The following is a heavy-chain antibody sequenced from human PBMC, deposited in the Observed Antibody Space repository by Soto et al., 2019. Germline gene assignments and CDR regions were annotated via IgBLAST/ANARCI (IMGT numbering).Heavy chain of an antibody. J-gene: IGHJ6*02. CDR2: INPNSGGT. CDR3: ARDPGYCSGGSCYWYGMDV. D-gene: IGHD2-15*01. V-gene: IGHV1-2*04. CDR1: GYTFTGYY. Sequence: VASVKVSCKASGYTFTGYYMHWVRQAPGQGLEWMGWINPNSGGTNYAQKFQGWVTMTRDTSISTAYMELSRLRSDDTAVYYCARDPGYCSGGSCYWYGMDVWGQGTTVTVSS.